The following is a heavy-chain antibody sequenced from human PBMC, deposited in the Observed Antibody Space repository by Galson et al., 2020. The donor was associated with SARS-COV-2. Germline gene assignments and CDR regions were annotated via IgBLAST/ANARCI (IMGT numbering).Heavy chain of an antibody. J-gene: IGHJ4*02. CDR3: AKKASGSLVWFGELWPAFFDY. Sequence: GGSLRLSCAASGFTFSSYAMSWVRQAPGKGLEWVSAISGSGGSTYYADSVKGRFTISRDNSKNTLYLQMNSLRAEDTAVYYCAKKASGSLVWFGELWPAFFDYWGQGTLVTGSS. D-gene: IGHD3-10*01. CDR1: GFTFSSYA. V-gene: IGHV3-23*01. CDR2: ISGSGGST.